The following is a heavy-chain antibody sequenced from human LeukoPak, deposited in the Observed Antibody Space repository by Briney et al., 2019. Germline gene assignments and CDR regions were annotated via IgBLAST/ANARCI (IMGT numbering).Heavy chain of an antibody. J-gene: IGHJ5*02. CDR1: GFTFSSYS. CDR2: ISSSSSYI. Sequence: GGSLRLSCAASGFTFSSYSMNWVRQAPGKGLEWVSSISSSSSYIYYADSVKGRFTISRDNAKNSLYLQMNSLRSDDTAVYYCARDGGSYSSLTLNWFDPWGQGTLVTVSS. CDR3: ARDGGSYSSLTLNWFDP. V-gene: IGHV3-21*04. D-gene: IGHD6-19*01.